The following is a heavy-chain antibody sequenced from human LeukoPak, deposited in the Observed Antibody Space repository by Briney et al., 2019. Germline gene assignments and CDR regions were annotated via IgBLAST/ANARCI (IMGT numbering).Heavy chain of an antibody. CDR3: AKGLLEQLVVYYFDY. CDR1: GFTFSSYA. V-gene: IGHV3-23*01. Sequence: GGSLRLSCAASGFTFSSYAMSWVRQAPGKGLEWVSAISGSGGSTYYADSAKGRFTISRDNSKNTLYLQMNSLRAEDTALYYCAKGLLEQLVVYYFDYWGQGTLVTVSS. D-gene: IGHD6-13*01. J-gene: IGHJ4*02. CDR2: ISGSGGST.